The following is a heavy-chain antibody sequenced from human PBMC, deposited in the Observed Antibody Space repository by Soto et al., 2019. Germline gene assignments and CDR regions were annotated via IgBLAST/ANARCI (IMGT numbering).Heavy chain of an antibody. D-gene: IGHD5-18*01. CDR1: GYTFTSYY. CDR2: INPSGGST. CDR3: ASHQVDTAMVYYYYGMDV. V-gene: IGHV1-46*01. J-gene: IGHJ6*02. Sequence: GASVKVSCKASGYTFTSYYMHWVRQAPGQGLEWMGIINPSGGSTSYAQKFQGRVTMTRDTSTSTVYMELSSLRSEDTAVYYCASHQVDTAMVYYYYGMDVWGQGTTVTVS.